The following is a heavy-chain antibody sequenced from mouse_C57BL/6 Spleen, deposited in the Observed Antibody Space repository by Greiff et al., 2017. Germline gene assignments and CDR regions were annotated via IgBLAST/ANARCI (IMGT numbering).Heavy chain of an antibody. CDR3: AREDDYAFAY. Sequence: QVQLQQSGAELVRPGSSVKLSCKASGYTFTSYWMHWVKQRPIQGLEWIGNIDPSDSETHYNQKFKDKATLTVDKSSSTAYMQLSSLTSEDSAVYYCAREDDYAFAYWGQGTLVTVSA. J-gene: IGHJ3*01. V-gene: IGHV1-52*01. CDR2: IDPSDSET. D-gene: IGHD2-4*01. CDR1: GYTFTSYW.